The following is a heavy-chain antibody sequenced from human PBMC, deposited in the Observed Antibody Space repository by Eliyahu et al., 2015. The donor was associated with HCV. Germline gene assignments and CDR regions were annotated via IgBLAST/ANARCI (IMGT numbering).Heavy chain of an antibody. CDR3: ARVAVPAAAFDL. CDR2: ISSSSSYI. D-gene: IGHD2-2*01. Sequence: EVQLVESGGGLVKPGGSLXLXXAASGFXFSSXSXXWVRQAPGKGLEGVSSISSSSSYIYYADSVKGRFTISRDNAKNSLYLQMNSLRAEDTAVYYCARVAVPAAAFDLWGRGTLVTVSS. J-gene: IGHJ2*01. V-gene: IGHV3-21*01. CDR1: GFXFSSXS.